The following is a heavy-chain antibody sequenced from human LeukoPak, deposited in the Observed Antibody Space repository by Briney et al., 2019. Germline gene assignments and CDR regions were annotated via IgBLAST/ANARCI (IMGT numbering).Heavy chain of an antibody. D-gene: IGHD4-17*01. V-gene: IGHV3-30-3*01. CDR3: ARDLRNYFDY. CDR2: ISYDGSNK. Sequence: GGSLRLSCAASGFTFSSYAMHWDRQAPGKGLEWVAVISYDGSNKYYADSVKGRFTISRDNSKNTLYLQMNSLRAEDTAVYYCARDLRNYFDYWGQGTLVTVCS. J-gene: IGHJ4*02. CDR1: GFTFSSYA.